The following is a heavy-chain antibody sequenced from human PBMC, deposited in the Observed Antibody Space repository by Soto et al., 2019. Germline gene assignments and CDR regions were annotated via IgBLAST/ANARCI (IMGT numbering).Heavy chain of an antibody. J-gene: IGHJ6*02. Sequence: PGESLKISCKGSGYSFTRYWIGWVRQMPGKGLEWMGVIYPGDSYTRYSPSFQGQVTISADKSIRTAYLQWSSLKASDTAMYYCAAYYGSGSYRGPLDYYYYGMDVWGQGTTVTVSS. CDR1: GYSFTRYW. V-gene: IGHV5-51*01. CDR3: AAYYGSGSYRGPLDYYYYGMDV. D-gene: IGHD3-10*01. CDR2: IYPGDSYT.